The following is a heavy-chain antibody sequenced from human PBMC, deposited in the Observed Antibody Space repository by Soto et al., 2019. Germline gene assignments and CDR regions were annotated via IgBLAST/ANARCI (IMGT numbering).Heavy chain of an antibody. V-gene: IGHV3-30-3*01. CDR2: ISYDGSNK. CDR1: GFTFSSYA. D-gene: IGHD3-22*01. CDR3: ARAHYDSSAKGAFDI. J-gene: IGHJ3*02. Sequence: GGSLRLSCAASGFTFSSYAMHWVRQAPGKGLEWVAVISYDGSNKYYADSVKGRFTISRDNSKNTLYLQMNSLRAEDTAVYYCARAHYDSSAKGAFDIWGQGTMGTVSS.